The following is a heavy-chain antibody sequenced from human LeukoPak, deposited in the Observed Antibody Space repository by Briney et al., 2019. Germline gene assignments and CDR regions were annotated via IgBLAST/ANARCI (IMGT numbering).Heavy chain of an antibody. V-gene: IGHV3-48*01. CDR1: GFTFSSFS. CDR3: AGDPWAFSSSSRVY. D-gene: IGHD6-13*01. Sequence: PGGSLRLSCAASGFTFSSFSMNWVRQAPGKGLEWVSYISSSSSTIYYADSVKGRFTVSRDNAKNSLNLQMNSLRAEDTAVYYCAGDPWAFSSSSRVYWGQGTLVTVSS. J-gene: IGHJ4*02. CDR2: ISSSSSTI.